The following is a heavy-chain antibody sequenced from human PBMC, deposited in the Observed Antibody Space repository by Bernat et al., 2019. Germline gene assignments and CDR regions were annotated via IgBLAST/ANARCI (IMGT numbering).Heavy chain of an antibody. J-gene: IGHJ4*02. D-gene: IGHD5-12*01. V-gene: IGHV3-21*01. CDR2: ISSSSSYI. CDR3: ARGEDSGYDFDY. CDR1: GFTFSSFS. Sequence: EVQLVESGGGLVKPGGSLRLSCAASGFTFSSFSMTWFRQAPGKGLEWVSSISSSSSYIYYADSVKGRFTISRDNAKNSLYLQMNSLRAEDTAVYYCARGEDSGYDFDYWGQGTLVTVSS.